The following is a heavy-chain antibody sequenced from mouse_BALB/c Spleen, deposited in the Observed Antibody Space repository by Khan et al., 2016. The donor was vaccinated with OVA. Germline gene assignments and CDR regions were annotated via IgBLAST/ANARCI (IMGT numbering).Heavy chain of an antibody. CDR3: ARIKKIVATYFDY. Sequence: QVRLQQSGAELVKAGASVKMSCKASGYTFTSYWMHWVKQRLGQGLEWFAETNPTNGRTYYNEKFKSKATLPVDKSSSTAYMLLSGPTCEDSAVYYCARIKKIVATYFDYWGQGTTLTVS. CDR1: GYTFTSYW. CDR2: TNPTNGRT. D-gene: IGHD1-1*01. J-gene: IGHJ2*01. V-gene: IGHV1S81*02.